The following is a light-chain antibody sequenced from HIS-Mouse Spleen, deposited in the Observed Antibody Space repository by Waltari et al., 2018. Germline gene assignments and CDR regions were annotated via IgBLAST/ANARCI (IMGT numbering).Light chain of an antibody. J-gene: IGKJ4*01. CDR3: QQLNSYPPLT. V-gene: IGKV1-9*01. CDR2: AAS. Sequence: DIQMTQSPSSLSASVGDRVPITCQASQDISSYLAWYQQKPGNAPKLLIYAASTLQSGVPSRFSGSGSGTEFTLTISSLQPEDFATYYCQQLNSYPPLTFGGGTKVEIK. CDR1: QDISSY.